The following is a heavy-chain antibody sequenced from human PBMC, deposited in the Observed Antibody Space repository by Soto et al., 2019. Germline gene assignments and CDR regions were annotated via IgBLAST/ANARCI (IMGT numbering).Heavy chain of an antibody. D-gene: IGHD2-15*01. CDR3: ARDGSGYCSGGSCHDAFDI. CDR2: ISYDGSNK. J-gene: IGHJ3*02. Sequence: GGSLRLSCAASGFTFSSYAMHWVRQAPGKGLEWVAVISYDGSNKYYADSVKGRFTISRDNSKNTLYLQMNSLRAEDTAVYYCARDGSGYCSGGSCHDAFDIWGQGTMVNVS. V-gene: IGHV3-30-3*01. CDR1: GFTFSSYA.